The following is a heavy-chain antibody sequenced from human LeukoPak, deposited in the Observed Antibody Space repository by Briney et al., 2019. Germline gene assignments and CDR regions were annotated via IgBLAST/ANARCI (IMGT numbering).Heavy chain of an antibody. Sequence: ASVKVSCKASGYTLTSYYMHWVRQAPGQGLEWMGWMNPNSGNTGYAQKFQGRVTMTRNTSISTAYMELSSLRSEDTAVYYCARGRSRYYYDSSGYLWGQGTLVTVSS. V-gene: IGHV1-8*02. D-gene: IGHD3-22*01. J-gene: IGHJ4*02. CDR3: ARGRSRYYYDSSGYL. CDR1: GYTLTSYY. CDR2: MNPNSGNT.